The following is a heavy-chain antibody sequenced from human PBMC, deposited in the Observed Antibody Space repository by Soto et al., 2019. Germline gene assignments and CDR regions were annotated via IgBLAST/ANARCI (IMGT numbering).Heavy chain of an antibody. CDR1: GFTFSSYS. CDR3: ASQSSEWLLFAS. J-gene: IGHJ4*02. CDR2: ISSSSSTI. D-gene: IGHD5-12*01. Sequence: GSLRLSCAASGFTFSSYSMNWVRQAPGKGLEWVSYISSSSSTIYYADSVKGRFTISRENAKNSLYLQMNSLRAEDTAVYYCASQSSEWLLFASWGQGTLVTVSS. V-gene: IGHV3-48*01.